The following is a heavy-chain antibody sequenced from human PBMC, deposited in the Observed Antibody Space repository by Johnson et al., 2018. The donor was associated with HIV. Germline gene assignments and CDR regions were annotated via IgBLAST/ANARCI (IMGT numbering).Heavy chain of an antibody. Sequence: QVQLVESGGGVVQPGRSLRLSCAASRFTFSNYGMHWVRQAPGKGLEWVAVISYAGSSTSYADSVKGRFTISRDNAKNTRYLHMDRLGTEDTAVYYCARVQLLADDVFNIWGQGTMVTVSS. D-gene: IGHD3-10*01. V-gene: IGHV3-30*03. CDR3: ARVQLLADDVFNI. J-gene: IGHJ3*02. CDR2: ISYAGSST. CDR1: RFTFSNYG.